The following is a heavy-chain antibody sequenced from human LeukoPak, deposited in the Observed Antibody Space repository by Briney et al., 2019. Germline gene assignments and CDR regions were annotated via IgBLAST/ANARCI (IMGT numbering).Heavy chain of an antibody. J-gene: IGHJ4*02. CDR1: GFTFSSYA. D-gene: IGHD3-22*01. CDR2: ISGSGGST. CDR3: ARAWMSDSSGYPLDY. V-gene: IGHV3-23*01. Sequence: PGGSLRLSCAASGFTFSSYAMSWVRQAPGKGLEWVSAISGSGGSTYYADSVKGRFTISRDNSKNTLYLQMNSLRAEDTAVYYCARAWMSDSSGYPLDYWGQGTLVTVSS.